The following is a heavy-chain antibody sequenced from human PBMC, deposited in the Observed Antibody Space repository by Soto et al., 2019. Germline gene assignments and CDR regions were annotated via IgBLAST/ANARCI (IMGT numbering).Heavy chain of an antibody. J-gene: IGHJ4*02. V-gene: IGHV3-23*01. Sequence: PGGSLRLSCAASGFTFSSYAMGWVRQAPGKGLEWVSTLTRSGTTPYAESVRGRFTISRDNSKNTLYLQMDDPRAEDTAVYYCVREFAPGSPNYDYWGLGTLVTVSS. CDR1: GFTFSSYA. D-gene: IGHD3-10*01. CDR2: LTRSGTT. CDR3: VREFAPGSPNYDY.